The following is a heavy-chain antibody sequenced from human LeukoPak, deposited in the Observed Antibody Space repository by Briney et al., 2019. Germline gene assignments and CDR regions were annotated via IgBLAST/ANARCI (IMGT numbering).Heavy chain of an antibody. J-gene: IGHJ4*02. V-gene: IGHV3-21*01. CDR2: ISSSSSYI. CDR1: GFTFSSYS. Sequence: GGSLRLSCAASGFTFSSYSMNWVRQAPGKGLEWVSSISSSSSYIYYADSVKGRFTISRDNAKNSLYLQMNSLRAEDTAVYHCARERRPKLRIDYWGQGTLVTVPS. CDR3: ARERRPKLRIDY.